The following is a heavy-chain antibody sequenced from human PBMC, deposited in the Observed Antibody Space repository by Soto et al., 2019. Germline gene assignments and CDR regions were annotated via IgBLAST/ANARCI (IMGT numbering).Heavy chain of an antibody. J-gene: IGHJ4*02. CDR2: IYYSGST. CDR1: GGSISSGDYY. V-gene: IGHV4-30-4*01. Sequence: SETLSLTCTVSGGSISSGDYYWSWIRQPPGKGLEWIGYIYYSGSTYYNPSLKSRVTISVDTSKNQFSLKLSSVTAADTAVYYCARGRGWADPGYFDYWGQGTLVTVSS. CDR3: ARGRGWADPGYFDY. D-gene: IGHD2-15*01.